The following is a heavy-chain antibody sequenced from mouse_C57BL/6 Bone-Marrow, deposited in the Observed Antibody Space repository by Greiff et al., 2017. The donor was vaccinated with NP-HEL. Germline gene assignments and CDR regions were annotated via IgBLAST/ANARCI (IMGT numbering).Heavy chain of an antibody. D-gene: IGHD2-5*01. Sequence: EVMLVESGGGLVKPGGSLKLFCAASGFTFSSYAMSWVRQTPEKRLEWVATISDGGSYTYYPDNVKGRFTISRDNAKNNLYLQMSHLKSEDTAMYYCARDRGSNPDYWGQGTTLTVSS. CDR3: ARDRGSNPDY. CDR1: GFTFSSYA. CDR2: ISDGGSYT. J-gene: IGHJ2*01. V-gene: IGHV5-4*01.